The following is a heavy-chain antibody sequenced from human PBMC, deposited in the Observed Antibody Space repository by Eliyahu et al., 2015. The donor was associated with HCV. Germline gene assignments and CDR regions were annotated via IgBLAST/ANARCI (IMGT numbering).Heavy chain of an antibody. CDR3: ARDWDQNRRQYYFDY. CDR2: IXYDGNNK. J-gene: IGHJ4*02. CDR1: GFTXSSYG. Sequence: QVHLVESGGGVVQPGRSXXLSCXASGFTXSSYGLHWVRQVPGKGPXWVAVIXYDGNNKYYADSVKGRFTISRDTSKSVLYLQMNSLRAEDTAVYYCARDWDQNRRQYYFDYWGQGTLVTVSS. V-gene: IGHV3-33*01. D-gene: IGHD1-14*01.